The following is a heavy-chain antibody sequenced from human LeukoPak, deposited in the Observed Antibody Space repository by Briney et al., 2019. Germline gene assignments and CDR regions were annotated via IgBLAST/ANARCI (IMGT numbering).Heavy chain of an antibody. CDR1: GYTFTSYD. J-gene: IGHJ5*02. CDR2: MNPNSGNT. CDR3: ARVEGLHCSSTSCYAPNWFNP. D-gene: IGHD2-2*01. V-gene: IGHV1-8*01. Sequence: PWASVKVSCKASGYTFTSYDIDWVRQATGQGLEWMGWMNPNSGNTGYAQKLQGRVTMTRNTSISTAYMELSSLRSEDTAVYYCARVEGLHCSSTSCYAPNWFNPWGQGTLVTVSS.